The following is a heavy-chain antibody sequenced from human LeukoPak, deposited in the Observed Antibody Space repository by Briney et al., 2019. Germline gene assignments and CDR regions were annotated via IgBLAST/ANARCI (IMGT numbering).Heavy chain of an antibody. J-gene: IGHJ4*02. CDR2: INHSGST. Sequence: SETLSLTCAVYGVSFSGYYWGSIRQPPGKGLEWIGEINHSGSTNYNPSLKSRVTISVDTSKNQFSLKLSSVTAADTAVYYCARGEVLRYCDWLRTFGYWGQGTLVTVSS. D-gene: IGHD3-9*01. CDR3: ARGEVLRYCDWLRTFGY. V-gene: IGHV4-34*01. CDR1: GVSFSGYY.